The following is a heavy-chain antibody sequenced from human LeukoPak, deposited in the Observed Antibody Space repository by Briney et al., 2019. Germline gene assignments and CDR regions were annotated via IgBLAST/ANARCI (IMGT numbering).Heavy chain of an antibody. J-gene: IGHJ4*02. CDR2: IYSGGST. V-gene: IGHV3-53*05. CDR3: AKSGSYSSPYYFDY. CDR1: GFTASSNY. D-gene: IGHD3-10*01. Sequence: GGSLRLSCAASGFTASSNYMSWVRQAPGKGLEWVSVIYSGGSTYYADSVKGRFTISRDNAKNSLYLQMNSLRPEDMALYYCAKSGSYSSPYYFDYWGQGTLVTVSS.